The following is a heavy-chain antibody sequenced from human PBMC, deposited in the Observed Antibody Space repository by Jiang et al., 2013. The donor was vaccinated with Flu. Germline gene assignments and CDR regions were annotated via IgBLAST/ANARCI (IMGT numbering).Heavy chain of an antibody. CDR3: ARDSAGYCSGGSCYPLSY. Sequence: QLLESGGGVVQPGRSLRLSCAASGFTFSSYAMHWVRQAPGKGPEWVAVISYDGSNKYYADSVKGRFTISRDDSKNTLFLQMNSLRAEDTAVYYCARDSAGYCSGGSCYPLSYWGQGTLVTVSS. J-gene: IGHJ4*02. CDR2: ISYDGSNK. CDR1: GFTFSSYA. V-gene: IGHV3-30*04. D-gene: IGHD2-15*01.